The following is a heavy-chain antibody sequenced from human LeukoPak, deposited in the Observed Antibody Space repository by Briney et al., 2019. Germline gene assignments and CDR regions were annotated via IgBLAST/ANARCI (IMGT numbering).Heavy chain of an antibody. CDR2: ISSSGSTI. CDR3: ARDNSRDSSGYDY. D-gene: IGHD3-22*01. Sequence: GGSLRLSCAASGFTFSSYEMNWVRQAPGKGLEGVSYISSSGSTIYYADSVKGRFTISRDNAKNSLYLQMNSLRAEDTAVYYCARDNSRDSSGYDYWGQGTLVTVSS. J-gene: IGHJ4*02. V-gene: IGHV3-48*03. CDR1: GFTFSSYE.